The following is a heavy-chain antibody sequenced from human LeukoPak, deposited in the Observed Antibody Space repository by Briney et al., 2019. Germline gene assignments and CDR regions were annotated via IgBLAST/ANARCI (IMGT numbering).Heavy chain of an antibody. D-gene: IGHD5-12*01. J-gene: IGHJ5*02. CDR3: ARRSRGYSGVPFDP. V-gene: IGHV4-34*01. Sequence: SSETLSLTCAVYGGSFSGYYWSWLRQPPGKGLEWIVEINHSGSTNYNPSLKSRVTISVDTSKNQFSLKLSSVTAADTAVYYCARRSRGYSGVPFDPWGQGTLVTVSS. CDR1: GGSFSGYY. CDR2: INHSGST.